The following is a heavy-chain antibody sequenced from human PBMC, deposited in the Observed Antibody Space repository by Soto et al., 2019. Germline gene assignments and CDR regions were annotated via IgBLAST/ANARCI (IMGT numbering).Heavy chain of an antibody. CDR2: ISAYSGLT. D-gene: IGHD3-10*01. Sequence: QVQLVQSGAEVKKPGASVNISCKASGYTFTNYGVSWVRQAPGQGLEWMGWISAYSGLTHYPQHLQGRVTMTTDTSTTSAYLRRGSATSEETDVYSRARRTPYASRSYFAVDFWGQGTLITVSS. CDR3: ARRTPYASRSYFAVDF. J-gene: IGHJ4*02. V-gene: IGHV1-18*04. CDR1: GYTFTNYG.